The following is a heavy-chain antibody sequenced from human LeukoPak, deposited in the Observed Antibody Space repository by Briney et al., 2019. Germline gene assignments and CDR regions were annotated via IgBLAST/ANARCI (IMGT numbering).Heavy chain of an antibody. CDR2: IYSGGST. D-gene: IGHD3-9*01. CDR3: AKDDYDILTGYSSFDY. V-gene: IGHV3-66*02. J-gene: IGHJ4*02. CDR1: GFTVSSNY. Sequence: GGSLRLSCAASGFTVSSNYMSWVRQAPGKGLEWVSVIYSGGSTYYADSVKGRFTISRDNSKNTLYLQMNSLRAEDTAVYYCAKDDYDILTGYSSFDYWGQGTLVTVSS.